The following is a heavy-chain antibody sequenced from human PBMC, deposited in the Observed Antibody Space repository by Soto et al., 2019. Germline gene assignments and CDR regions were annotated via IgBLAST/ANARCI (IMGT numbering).Heavy chain of an antibody. D-gene: IGHD2-2*02. CDR3: ARDSVVVPAAIIGYWFDP. CDR2: IIPIFGTA. CDR1: GGTFSSYA. Sequence: QVKLVQSGAEVKKPGSSVKVSCKASGGTFSSYAISWVRQAPGQGLEWMGGIIPIFGTANYAQKFQGRVTITADKSTSTAYMELSSLRSEDTAVYYCARDSVVVPAAIIGYWFDPWGQGTLVTVSS. J-gene: IGHJ5*02. V-gene: IGHV1-69*06.